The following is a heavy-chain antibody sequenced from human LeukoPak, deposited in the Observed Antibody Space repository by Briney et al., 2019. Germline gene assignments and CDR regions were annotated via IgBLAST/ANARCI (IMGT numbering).Heavy chain of an antibody. CDR3: SRLRGYSYGYADY. CDR2: ISGSGTYI. J-gene: IGHJ4*02. V-gene: IGHV3-11*04. CDR1: GFTSSDYY. D-gene: IGHD5-18*01. Sequence: GGSLRLSCAASGFTSSDYYMSWTRQAPGKGLEWVSYISGSGTYIYYADSMKGRFTISRDNAKNSLYLQMNSLRAEDTAVYYCSRLRGYSYGYADYWGQGTLVTVSS.